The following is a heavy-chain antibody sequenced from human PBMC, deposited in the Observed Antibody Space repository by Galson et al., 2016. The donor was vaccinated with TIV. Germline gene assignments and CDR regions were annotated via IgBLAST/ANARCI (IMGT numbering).Heavy chain of an antibody. CDR1: GGSISNSGYY. Sequence: TLSLTCTVSGGSISNSGYYWSWIRQHPGKGLEWIGYIYYSGNIYYNPSLKSRIVISVDTSKNQFSLRLGSVTAADTGGYYCAREDTKDVTTTCYLDLWGRGTLVTVSS. CDR3: AREDTKDVTTTCYLDL. D-gene: IGHD4-17*01. J-gene: IGHJ2*01. V-gene: IGHV4-31*03. CDR2: IYYSGNI.